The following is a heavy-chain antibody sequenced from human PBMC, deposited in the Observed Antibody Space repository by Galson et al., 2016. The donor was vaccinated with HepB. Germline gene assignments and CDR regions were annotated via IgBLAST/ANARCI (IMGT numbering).Heavy chain of an antibody. CDR3: ARDPAARNGMNV. CDR1: GFIVSSND. Sequence: SLRLSCAASGFIVSSNDMSWVRQAPGKGLEWVSVLYSGGTTYYADSVKGRFTISRDNSKNTVYLQMNSLRAEDTAVYYCARDPAARNGMNVWGQGTTVTVSS. D-gene: IGHD6-25*01. CDR2: LYSGGTT. J-gene: IGHJ6*02. V-gene: IGHV3-53*01.